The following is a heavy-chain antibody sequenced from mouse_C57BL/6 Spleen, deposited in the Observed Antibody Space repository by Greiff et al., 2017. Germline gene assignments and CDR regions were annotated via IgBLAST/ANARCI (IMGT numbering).Heavy chain of an antibody. D-gene: IGHD1-1*01. V-gene: IGHV1-80*01. J-gene: IGHJ1*03. CDR2: IYPGDGDT. Sequence: QVQLQQSGAELVKPGASVKISCKASGYAFSSYWMNWVKQRPGKGLEWIGQIYPGDGDTNYNGKFKGKATLTTDKSSSTAYMQLSSLTSEDSAVYFCARSYYGSSYWYFDGWGTGTTVTVSS. CDR3: ARSYYGSSYWYFDG. CDR1: GYAFSSYW.